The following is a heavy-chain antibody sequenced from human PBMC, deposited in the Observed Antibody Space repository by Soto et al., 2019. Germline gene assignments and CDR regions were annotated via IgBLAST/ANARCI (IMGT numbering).Heavy chain of an antibody. J-gene: IGHJ4*02. CDR2: IKQDGSEK. CDR3: AIYCGSSSCFIMLSDH. CDR1: GFTFSGYW. D-gene: IGHD2-2*01. Sequence: EVQLVESGGGLVQPGGSLRLSCAASGFTFSGYWMNWVRQAPGKGLEWVANIKQDGSEKYYVDSVKGRFTISRDNAKSSLDLQINSLRAEDTAMYYGAIYCGSSSCFIMLSDHWGPGTLVTVSS. V-gene: IGHV3-7*01.